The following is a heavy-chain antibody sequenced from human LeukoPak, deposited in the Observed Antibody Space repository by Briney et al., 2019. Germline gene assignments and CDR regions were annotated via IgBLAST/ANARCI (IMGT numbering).Heavy chain of an antibody. V-gene: IGHV3-30*04. Sequence: SGGSLRLSCAASGFTFSSYAMHWVRRAPGKGLEWVAVISYDGSNKYYADSVKGRFTISRDNSKNTLYLQMNSLRAEDTAVYYCAREFGTGYFDYWGQGTLVTVSS. CDR1: GFTFSSYA. CDR2: ISYDGSNK. J-gene: IGHJ4*02. D-gene: IGHD3-10*01. CDR3: AREFGTGYFDY.